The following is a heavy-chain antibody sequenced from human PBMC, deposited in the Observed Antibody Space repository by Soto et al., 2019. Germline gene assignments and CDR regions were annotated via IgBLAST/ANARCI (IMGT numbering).Heavy chain of an antibody. CDR3: ARTRLDSSGLDY. CDR1: GGSISTSNW. Sequence: PSETLSLTCAVSGGSISTSNWWSWVRQPPGKGLEWIGEVYRTGSTNYNPSLESRLTISVDKSKNQFSLKLTSVTAADTAVYYCARTRLDSSGLDYWGQGTLVTVSS. J-gene: IGHJ4*02. D-gene: IGHD3-22*01. V-gene: IGHV4-4*02. CDR2: VYRTGST.